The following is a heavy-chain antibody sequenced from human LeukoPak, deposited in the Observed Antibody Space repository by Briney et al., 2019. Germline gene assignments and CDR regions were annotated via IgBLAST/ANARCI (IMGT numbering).Heavy chain of an antibody. CDR1: GFTFSSFA. CDR3: TKDPNGDYVGAFDP. V-gene: IGHV3-23*01. D-gene: IGHD4-17*01. J-gene: IGHJ5*02. CDR2: ITGSHGRT. Sequence: GGSLRLSCEATGFTFSSFAMTWVRQAPGKGLEWVSSITGSHGRTYNTDSVKGRFTISRDNSQNTLYLQMNSLRAEDTAVYYCTKDPNGDYVGAFDPWGQGTLVTVSS.